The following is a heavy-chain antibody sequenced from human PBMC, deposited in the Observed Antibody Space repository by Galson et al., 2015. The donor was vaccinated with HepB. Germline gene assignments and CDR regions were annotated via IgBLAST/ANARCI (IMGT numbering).Heavy chain of an antibody. D-gene: IGHD3-16*01. J-gene: IGHJ4*02. Sequence: SLRLSCAASGFTFSDFWMSWVRQTPGKGLEWLANIKQDGSEKYYVDSVKGRFTISRDKAKNSLYLQMNSLRAEDTAVYYCARDLVWGKTGTDYWGQGTLVTVSS. CDR3: ARDLVWGKTGTDY. CDR2: IKQDGSEK. V-gene: IGHV3-7*01. CDR1: GFTFSDFW.